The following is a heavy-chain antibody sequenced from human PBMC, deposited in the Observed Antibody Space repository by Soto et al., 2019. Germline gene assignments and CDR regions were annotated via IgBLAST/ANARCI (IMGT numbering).Heavy chain of an antibody. CDR2: ISYDGSNK. V-gene: IGHV3-30*18. CDR3: AKDLDDILTGPLAY. CDR1: GFTFSSYG. J-gene: IGHJ4*02. Sequence: QVQLVESGGGVVQPGRSLRLSCAASGFTFSSYGMHWVRQAPGKGLEWVAVISYDGSNKYYADSVKGRFTISRDNSKNTLYLQMNSLRAEDTAVYYCAKDLDDILTGPLAYWGQGTLVTVSS. D-gene: IGHD3-9*01.